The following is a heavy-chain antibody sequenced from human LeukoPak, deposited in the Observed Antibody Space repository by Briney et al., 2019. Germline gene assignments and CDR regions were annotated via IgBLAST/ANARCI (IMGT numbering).Heavy chain of an antibody. D-gene: IGHD3-3*01. J-gene: IGHJ4*02. Sequence: ASLKVSCKASGYTFISYAMNWVRQAPGQGLEWMGWIDTNTGNPTYAQGFTGQFVFSLDTSVTTVYLQISSLKAEDTAVYFCAREDFWSGYSVGYWGQGTLVTVSS. V-gene: IGHV7-4-1*02. CDR1: GYTFISYA. CDR2: IDTNTGNP. CDR3: AREDFWSGYSVGY.